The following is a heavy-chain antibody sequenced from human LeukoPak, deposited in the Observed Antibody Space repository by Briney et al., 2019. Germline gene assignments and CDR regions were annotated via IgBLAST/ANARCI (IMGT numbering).Heavy chain of an antibody. D-gene: IGHD6-19*01. CDR2: INPNSGGT. CDR3: ARSSGWKYNIDY. V-gene: IGHV1-2*02. J-gene: IGHJ4*02. Sequence: AAVKVSCKASGYTFNGYYKHWVRQAPGQGLEWMGWINPNSGGTNYAQKFQGRVTMTRDTSISTAYMELSRLRSDDTTMYYCARSSGWKYNIDYWGQGTLVTVSS. CDR1: GYTFNGYY.